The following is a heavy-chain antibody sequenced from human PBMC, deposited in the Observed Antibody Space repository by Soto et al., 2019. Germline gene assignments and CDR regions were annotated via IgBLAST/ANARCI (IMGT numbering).Heavy chain of an antibody. J-gene: IGHJ5*02. CDR3: ARDSLYYDILTGYYSEDWFDP. CDR1: GGSVSSGSHY. CDR2: IYNSGIT. V-gene: IGHV4-61*01. D-gene: IGHD3-9*01. Sequence: KTSETLSLTCTVSGGSVSSGSHYWSWIRQSPGKGLEWIGYIYNSGITKYNATLKSRVTISVDTSKNQFSLKLSSVTAADTAVYYCARDSLYYDILTGYYSEDWFDPWGQGTLVTVSS.